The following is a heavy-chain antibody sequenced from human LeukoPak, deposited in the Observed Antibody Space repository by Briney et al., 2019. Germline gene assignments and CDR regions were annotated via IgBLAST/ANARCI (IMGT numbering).Heavy chain of an antibody. CDR3: ARAPVTSCRGAYCYPFDY. V-gene: IGHV3-23*01. CDR2: INKNYDRA. CDR1: GFIYCV. D-gene: IGHD2-21*01. Sequence: SGGSLRLSCAASGFIYCVSWLRQAPGEGREWVSAINKNYDRAYYAESVKGRFTISRNNSKNTLFLQMNSLRVEDAAVYYCARAPVTSCRGAYCYPFDYWGQGTLVTVSS. J-gene: IGHJ4*02.